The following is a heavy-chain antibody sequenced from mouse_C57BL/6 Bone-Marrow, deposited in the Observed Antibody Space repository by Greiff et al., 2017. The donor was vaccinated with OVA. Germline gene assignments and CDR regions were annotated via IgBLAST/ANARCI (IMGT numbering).Heavy chain of an antibody. CDR2: ISGGGGNT. CDR3: ARHDAGYYWCFDV. Sequence: EVQVVESGGGLVKPGGSLKLSCAASGFTFSSYTMSWVRQTPEKRLEWVATISGGGGNTYYPDSVKGRFTISRDNAKNTLYLQMSSVRSEDTALYYCARHDAGYYWCFDVGGTGTTATVSS. CDR1: GFTFSSYT. D-gene: IGHD2-3*01. V-gene: IGHV5-9*01. J-gene: IGHJ1*03.